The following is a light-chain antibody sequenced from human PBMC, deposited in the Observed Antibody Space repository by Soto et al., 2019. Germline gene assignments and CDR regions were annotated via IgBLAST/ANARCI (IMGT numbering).Light chain of an antibody. V-gene: IGKV3-15*01. CDR2: DAS. Sequence: EIVLTQSPATLSVSPGERATLSCRASQSVSSDLAWYQQKPGQPPSLLIYDASTRATGIPARFSGSGSGTEFTLTISSLQSEDFAVYYCQHYNNWPPWTFGQGTKVEIK. CDR1: QSVSSD. J-gene: IGKJ1*01. CDR3: QHYNNWPPWT.